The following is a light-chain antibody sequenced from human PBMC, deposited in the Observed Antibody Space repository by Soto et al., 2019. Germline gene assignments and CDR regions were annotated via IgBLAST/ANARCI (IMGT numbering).Light chain of an antibody. J-gene: IGLJ1*01. CDR1: GSDIGTYNY. CDR3: TSYTSKSTLV. V-gene: IGLV2-14*01. Sequence: QSALTQPASVSGSPGQSITISCTGTGSDIGTYNYVSWYQQHPGKAPKLMIYDVSNRPSGVSNRFSGSKSGNTASLTISGLQDEEEADFYCTSYTSKSTLVFGTGTKVTV. CDR2: DVS.